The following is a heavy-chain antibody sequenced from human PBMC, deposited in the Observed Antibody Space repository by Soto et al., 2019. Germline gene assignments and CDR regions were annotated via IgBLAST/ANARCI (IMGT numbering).Heavy chain of an antibody. Sequence: QVQLVESGGGVVQPGRSLRLSCAASGFTFSSYGRHWVRQAPDKELEWVAIISYDGSNQYYADSVKGRFTISRDNSKNTLYLQMNSLRAEDTAVYYCAKALGELSPESYDHWGQGVLVTVSS. CDR3: AKALGELSPESYDH. D-gene: IGHD3-16*02. J-gene: IGHJ4*02. V-gene: IGHV3-30*18. CDR2: ISYDGSNQ. CDR1: GFTFSSYG.